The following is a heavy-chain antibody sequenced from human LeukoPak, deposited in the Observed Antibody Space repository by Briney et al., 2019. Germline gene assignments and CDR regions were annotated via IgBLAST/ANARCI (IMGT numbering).Heavy chain of an antibody. J-gene: IGHJ4*02. CDR1: AFTFSTYS. D-gene: IGHD6-19*01. Sequence: GGYLRLSSAASAFTFSTYSMNWVRQAPGKGLEWVSYISSRGDIYYADSVKGGFTISRDNAKNSLYLQMNSLRVEDTAVYYCARDGGWYGGGNFDYWGQGTLVTVSS. V-gene: IGHV3-21*05. CDR2: ISSRGDI. CDR3: ARDGGWYGGGNFDY.